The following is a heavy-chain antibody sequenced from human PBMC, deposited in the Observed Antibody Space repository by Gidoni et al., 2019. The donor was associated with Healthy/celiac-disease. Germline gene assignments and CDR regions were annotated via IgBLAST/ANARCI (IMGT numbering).Heavy chain of an antibody. CDR1: GGSISSYY. CDR3: ARSRLIYSSSPFDY. Sequence: QVQLQESGPGLVKPSETLSLTCTVAGGSISSYYWSWIRQPPGKGLEWIGYLYYSGRTNYTPSLKSRVTISVDTSTNQFSLKLSSVTAADTAVYYCARSRLIYSSSPFDYWGQGTLVTVSS. D-gene: IGHD6-13*01. CDR2: LYYSGRT. J-gene: IGHJ4*02. V-gene: IGHV4-59*08.